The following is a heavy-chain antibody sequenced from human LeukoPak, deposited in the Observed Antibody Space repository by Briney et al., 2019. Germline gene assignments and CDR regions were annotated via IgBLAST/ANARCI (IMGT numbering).Heavy chain of an antibody. J-gene: IGHJ4*02. CDR3: ARGGVGAPVD. Sequence: SETLSLTCTVSGGSISSYYWSWIRQPPGKGLEWIGSIYHSGSTYYNPSLKSRVTISVDTSKNQFSLKLSSVTAADTAVYYCARGGVGAPVDWGQGTLVTVSS. CDR2: IYHSGST. D-gene: IGHD3-16*01. V-gene: IGHV4-59*08. CDR1: GGSISSYY.